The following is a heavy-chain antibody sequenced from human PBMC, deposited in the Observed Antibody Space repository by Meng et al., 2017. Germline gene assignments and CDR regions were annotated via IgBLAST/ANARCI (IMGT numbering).Heavy chain of an antibody. V-gene: IGHV3-21*01. D-gene: IGHD2-8*01. J-gene: IGHJ6*02. CDR1: GFSFSSHS. CDR3: ARDRYCTSLFDYYNYGMDV. CDR2: MSSSGSYI. Sequence: GESLKFSCAASGFSFSSHSMNWVRQAPGKGLEWGSLMSSSGSYIYYAESVKGRFTISKDNAKNSRHLQMNSLRFEDTAVYYCARDRYCTSLFDYYNYGMDVWGQGTTVTVSS.